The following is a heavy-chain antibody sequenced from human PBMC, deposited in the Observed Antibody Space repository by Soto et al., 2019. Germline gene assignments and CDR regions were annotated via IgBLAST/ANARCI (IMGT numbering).Heavy chain of an antibody. D-gene: IGHD3-16*01. CDR3: ARLYPPGKRNSSAGARNWFDP. J-gene: IGHJ5*02. CDR1: GGSISNENYY. CDR2: IYYSGNT. V-gene: IGHV4-30-4*01. Sequence: SETLSLTCTVSGGSISNENYYWNWIRQPPGKGLEWIGYIYYSGNTYYNPSLQSRLTISVDTSKNQFSLKLSSVTAADTAVNYCARLYPPGKRNSSAGARNWFDPWGQGTLSPSPQ.